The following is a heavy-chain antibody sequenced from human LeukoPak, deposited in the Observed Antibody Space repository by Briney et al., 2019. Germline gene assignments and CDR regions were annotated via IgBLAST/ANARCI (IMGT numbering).Heavy chain of an antibody. CDR2: VHYSLPS. J-gene: IGHJ4*02. Sequence: MASETLSLTCSVSGDSMNGHFWSWIRQSPGKGLEWIGNVHYSLPSNFSPSLKSRVTISMDTSRSQFSLKLGTVTAADTAVYYCACYNFVGRTFDCWGQGTLVTVSS. CDR1: GDSMNGHF. D-gene: IGHD5-24*01. CDR3: ACYNFVGRTFDC. V-gene: IGHV4-59*11.